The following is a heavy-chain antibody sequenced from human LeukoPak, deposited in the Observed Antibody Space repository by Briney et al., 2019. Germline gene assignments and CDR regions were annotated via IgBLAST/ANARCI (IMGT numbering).Heavy chain of an antibody. CDR2: IWYDGSNK. CDR1: GFTFSSYG. Sequence: GGSLRLSCAASGFTFSSYGMHWVRQAPGKGLEWVAVIWYDGSNKYYADSVKGRFTISRDNSKNTPYLQMNSLRAEDTAVYYCARDGQQQLYFDYWGQGTLVTVSS. J-gene: IGHJ4*02. CDR3: ARDGQQQLYFDY. D-gene: IGHD6-13*01. V-gene: IGHV3-33*01.